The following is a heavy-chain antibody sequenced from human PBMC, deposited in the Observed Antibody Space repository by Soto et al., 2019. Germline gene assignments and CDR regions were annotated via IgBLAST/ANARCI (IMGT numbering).Heavy chain of an antibody. D-gene: IGHD3-10*01. CDR1: GYTFTNYG. CDR2: INVYNGNT. V-gene: IGHV1-18*01. J-gene: IGHJ5*02. Sequence: GASVKVSCKASGYTFTNYGISWVRQAPGQGLEWMGWINVYNGNTKYAQKVQGRVTMTTDTSTSTAYMELRSLRSDDTAVYYCARGVDSGSYYNQYNWFDPCGQGTLVTVSS. CDR3: ARGVDSGSYYNQYNWFDP.